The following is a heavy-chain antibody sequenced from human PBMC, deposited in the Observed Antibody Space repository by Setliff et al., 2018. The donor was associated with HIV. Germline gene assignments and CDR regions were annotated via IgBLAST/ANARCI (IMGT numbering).Heavy chain of an antibody. D-gene: IGHD3-22*01. V-gene: IGHV3-30*02. CDR1: GFIFSSYA. Sequence: PGGSLRLSCAPSGFIFSSYAMHWVRQAPGKGLEWVACVRYDESNKYYAESVKDRFAISRDNSKNLLYLQMDSLRAEDTAVYYCAGASRGGYYDSSAYAYWGQGTLVTVSS. J-gene: IGHJ4*02. CDR2: VRYDESNK. CDR3: AGASRGGYYDSSAYAY.